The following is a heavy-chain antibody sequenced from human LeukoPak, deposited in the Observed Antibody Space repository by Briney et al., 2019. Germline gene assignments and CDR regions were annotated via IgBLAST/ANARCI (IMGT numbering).Heavy chain of an antibody. CDR2: INHSGST. CDR1: GGSFSGYY. V-gene: IGHV4-34*01. J-gene: IGHJ4*02. D-gene: IGHD2-15*01. CDR3: ARILGYCSGGFCYQDY. Sequence: PSETLSLTCAVYGGSFSGYYWSWIRQPPGKGLEWIGEINHSGSTNYNPSLKSRVTISVDTSKNQFSLKLSSVTAADTAVYYCARILGYCSGGFCYQDYWGQGTLVTVSS.